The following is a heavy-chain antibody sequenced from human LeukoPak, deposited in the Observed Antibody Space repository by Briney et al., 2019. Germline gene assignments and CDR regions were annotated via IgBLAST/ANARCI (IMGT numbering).Heavy chain of an antibody. Sequence: GGSLRLSCAASGFSFSIYGMSWVRQTPGKGLEWVSGISGSGGSTYYADSVKGRFTISRDNSKNTLYLQMNSLRAEGTAVYYCAKSLLRPGYWGQGTLVTVSS. CDR3: AKSLLRPGY. J-gene: IGHJ4*02. D-gene: IGHD3-3*01. V-gene: IGHV3-23*01. CDR1: GFSFSIYG. CDR2: ISGSGGST.